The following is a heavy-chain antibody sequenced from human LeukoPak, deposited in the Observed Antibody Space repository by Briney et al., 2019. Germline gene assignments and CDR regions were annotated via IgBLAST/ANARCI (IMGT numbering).Heavy chain of an antibody. J-gene: IGHJ4*02. CDR3: ARGRLCSGGHCYLNFDY. CDR1: GFTLSSYA. D-gene: IGHD2-15*01. Sequence: GESLRLSCAASGFTLSSYAMHWVRQAPGKGLEWVAVISYDGSNKYYADSVKGRFTISRDNSKNTLYLQMNSLRAEDTAVYYCARGRLCSGGHCYLNFDYWGQGTLVTVSS. CDR2: ISYDGSNK. V-gene: IGHV3-30*04.